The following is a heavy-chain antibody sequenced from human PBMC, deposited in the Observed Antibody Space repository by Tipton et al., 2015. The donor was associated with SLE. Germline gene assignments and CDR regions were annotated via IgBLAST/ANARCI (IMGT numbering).Heavy chain of an antibody. D-gene: IGHD1-26*01. Sequence: GLVEPSETMSLTCTVSGGSISSYYWSWIRQPPGKGLEWIGYIYYSGSTNYNPSLKSRVTISIHTSKNQFSLKLSSVTAADTAVYYCARDLPYYLWGRGTLVTVSS. CDR1: GGSISSYY. CDR2: IYYSGST. CDR3: ARDLPYYL. V-gene: IGHV4-59*12. J-gene: IGHJ2*01.